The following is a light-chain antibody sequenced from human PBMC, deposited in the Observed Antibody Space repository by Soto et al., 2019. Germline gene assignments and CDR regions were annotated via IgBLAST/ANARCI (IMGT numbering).Light chain of an antibody. J-gene: IGLJ1*01. CDR3: YSYEGNFTFV. V-gene: IGLV2-11*01. CDR1: SGDIGNYKY. CDR2: DVT. Sequence: QSALSQTRSVSGSPVPPATICCTGTSGDIGNYKYVSWYQQKQGKAPKVILYDVTERPSGIPDRFFFSRCGAAADLTLSGIKADHEDDYYCYSYEGNFTFVIGTG.